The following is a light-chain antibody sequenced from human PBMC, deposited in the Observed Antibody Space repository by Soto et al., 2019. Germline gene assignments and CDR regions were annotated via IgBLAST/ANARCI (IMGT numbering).Light chain of an antibody. Sequence: ILLTQSPSTLSASIGDRVTITCRASQSISSWLAWYQQKPGKAPKLLIYKASNLISGGPSVANGSGSGTEFTLTISSLQPDDCATYYCQHYNSYSEAFGQGTKVDNK. CDR1: QSISSW. V-gene: IGKV1-5*03. J-gene: IGKJ1*01. CDR2: KAS. CDR3: QHYNSYSEA.